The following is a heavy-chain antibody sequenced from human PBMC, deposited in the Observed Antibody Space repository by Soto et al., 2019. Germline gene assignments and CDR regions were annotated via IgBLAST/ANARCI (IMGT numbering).Heavy chain of an antibody. CDR1: GFSLSNARMG. J-gene: IGHJ4*02. CDR2: IFSNDEK. Sequence: QVTLKESGPVLVKPTETLTLTCTVSGFSLSNARMGVSWIRQPPGKALEWLAHIFSNDEKSYSTSLKSSLTISKDTSKSQVVLTMTNIDPVDTATYYCALRGRWLQFYYFDYWGQGTLVTVSS. V-gene: IGHV2-26*01. CDR3: ALRGRWLQFYYFDY. D-gene: IGHD5-12*01.